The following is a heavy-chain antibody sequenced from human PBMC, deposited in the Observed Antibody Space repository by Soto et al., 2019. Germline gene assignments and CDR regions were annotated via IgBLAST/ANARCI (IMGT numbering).Heavy chain of an antibody. D-gene: IGHD3-10*01. CDR2: ISAYNGNT. CDR1: GYTFTSYG. CDR3: ARDPTLWFGELLPLPNYYYGMDV. J-gene: IGHJ6*02. Sequence: ASVKVSCKASGYTFTSYGISWVRQAPGQGLEWMGWISAYNGNTNYAQKLQGRVTMTTDTSTSTAYMELGSLGSDDTAVYYCARDPTLWFGELLPLPNYYYGMDVWGQGTTVTVSS. V-gene: IGHV1-18*01.